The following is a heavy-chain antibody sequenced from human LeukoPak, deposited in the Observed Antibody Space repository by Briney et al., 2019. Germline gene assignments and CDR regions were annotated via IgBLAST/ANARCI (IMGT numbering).Heavy chain of an antibody. CDR1: GGTFSSYA. D-gene: IGHD6-13*01. CDR2: IIPILGIA. J-gene: IGHJ4*02. Sequence: ASVKVSCKASGGTFSSYAITWVRQAPGQGLEWMGRIIPILGIANYAQKFQGRVTITADKSTSTAYMELSSLRSEDTAVYYCVSSEDYSSSWYDYWGQGTLVTVSS. V-gene: IGHV1-69*04. CDR3: VSSEDYSSSWYDY.